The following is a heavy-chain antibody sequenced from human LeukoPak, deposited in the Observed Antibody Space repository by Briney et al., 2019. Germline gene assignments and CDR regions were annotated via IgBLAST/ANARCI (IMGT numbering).Heavy chain of an antibody. CDR2: ISSSSSTI. CDR1: GFTFSSYS. J-gene: IGHJ3*02. CDR3: ARDRYYYDSSGYSEDDAFDI. V-gene: IGHV3-48*01. D-gene: IGHD3-22*01. Sequence: GGSLRLSCAASGFTFSSYSMNWVRQAPGKGLEWVSYISSSSSTIYYADSVKGRFTISRDNAKNSLYLQMNSLRAEDTAVYYCARDRYYYDSSGYSEDDAFDIWGQGTMVTVSS.